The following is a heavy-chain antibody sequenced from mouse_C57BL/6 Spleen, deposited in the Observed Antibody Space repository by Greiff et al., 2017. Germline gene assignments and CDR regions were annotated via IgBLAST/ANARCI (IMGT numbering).Heavy chain of an antibody. J-gene: IGHJ3*01. V-gene: IGHV5-17*01. CDR2: ISSGSSTI. CDR3: ARRYGSSRAWFAY. Sequence: EVKLVESGGGLVKPGGSLKLSCAASGFSFSDYGMHWVRQAPEKGLEWVAYISSGSSTIYYADTVKGRYTISSDNAKNTLFLQMTSLRSEDTAMYYCARRYGSSRAWFAYWGQGTLVTVSA. D-gene: IGHD1-1*01. CDR1: GFSFSDYG.